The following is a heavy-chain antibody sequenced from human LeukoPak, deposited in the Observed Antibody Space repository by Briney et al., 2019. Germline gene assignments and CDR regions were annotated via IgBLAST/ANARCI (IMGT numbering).Heavy chain of an antibody. CDR1: GFTFSSYA. J-gene: IGHJ3*02. CDR3: VKVGSSATVVNAFDI. V-gene: IGHV3-64D*06. Sequence: GGSLRLSCSASGFTFSSYAMHWVRQAPGKGLEHVSAISSYGGTTYYADSVKGKFTISSDNSKNTLYLQMSSLRAEDTAVYYCVKVGSSATVVNAFDIWGQGTMVTVSS. D-gene: IGHD4-23*01. CDR2: ISSYGGTT.